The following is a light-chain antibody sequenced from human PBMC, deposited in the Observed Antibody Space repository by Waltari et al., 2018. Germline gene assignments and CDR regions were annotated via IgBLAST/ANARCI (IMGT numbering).Light chain of an antibody. CDR3: AAWDDSLSGSHVV. Sequence: QSVLTQPPSASGTPGQRVTISCSGSSSNIGSNYVYWYQQLPGTAPKLLIYRNNQRPSGVPDRFSGSKSGTSASLAIRGLRSEDEADYYCAAWDDSLSGSHVVFGGGTKLTVL. CDR2: RNN. CDR1: SSNIGSNY. V-gene: IGLV1-47*01. J-gene: IGLJ2*01.